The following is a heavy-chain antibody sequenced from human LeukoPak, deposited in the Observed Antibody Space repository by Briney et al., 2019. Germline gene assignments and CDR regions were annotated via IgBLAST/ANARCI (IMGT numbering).Heavy chain of an antibody. CDR1: GYTFTSYA. D-gene: IGHD6-13*01. CDR3: ARDRSSSWYNWFDP. J-gene: IGHJ5*02. V-gene: IGHV1-3*01. Sequence: GASVKVSCKASGYTFTSYAIHWVRQAPGQRLEWMGWINAGNGNTKYSQKFQGRVTITRDTSASTAYMELSSLRSEDTAVYYCARDRSSSWYNWFDPWGQGTLVTVSS. CDR2: INAGNGNT.